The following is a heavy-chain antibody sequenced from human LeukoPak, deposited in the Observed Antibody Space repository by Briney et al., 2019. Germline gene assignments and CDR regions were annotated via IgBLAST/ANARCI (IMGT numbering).Heavy chain of an antibody. CDR2: INPNSGGT. Sequence: ASVKVSCKASGYTFTGYYMHWVRQAPGQGLEWMGWINPNSGGTNYAQKFQGRVTMTRDTSISTAYMELSRLRSDDTAVYYCARDFAAIFGVVPYYYYGMDVWGQGTTVTVSS. V-gene: IGHV1-2*02. D-gene: IGHD3-3*01. CDR3: ARDFAAIFGVVPYYYYGMDV. CDR1: GYTFTGYY. J-gene: IGHJ6*02.